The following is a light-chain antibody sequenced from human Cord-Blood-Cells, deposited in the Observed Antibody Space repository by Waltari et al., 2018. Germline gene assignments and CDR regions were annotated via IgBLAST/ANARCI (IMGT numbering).Light chain of an antibody. Sequence: SSELTQDPAVSVALGQTVRITCQGDSLRSYYASWYQQKPGQAPVLVIYGKNNRPSGIPDRCAGSSSGNTASLTITGAQAEDEADYYCNSRDSSGNNWVFGGGTKLTVL. CDR1: SLRSYY. CDR2: GKN. CDR3: NSRDSSGNNWV. J-gene: IGLJ3*02. V-gene: IGLV3-19*01.